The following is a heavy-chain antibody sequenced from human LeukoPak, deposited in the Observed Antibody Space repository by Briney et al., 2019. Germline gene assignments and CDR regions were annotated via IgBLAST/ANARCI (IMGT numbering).Heavy chain of an antibody. CDR1: GDTFSTYA. Sequence: SVKVSCKASGDTFSTYAFSWVRQAPGQGLEWMGGIIPILATANYAQKFQGRVTITADESTGTAYMELSSLRSEDTAVYYCARVRERGFSGYDWRHFDYWGQGALVTVSS. CDR3: ARVRERGFSGYDWRHFDY. J-gene: IGHJ4*02. D-gene: IGHD5-12*01. CDR2: IIPILATA. V-gene: IGHV1-69*01.